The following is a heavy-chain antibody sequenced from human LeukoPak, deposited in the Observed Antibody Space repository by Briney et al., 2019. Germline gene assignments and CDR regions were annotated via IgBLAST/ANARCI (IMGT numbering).Heavy chain of an antibody. CDR1: GYSFTSYW. V-gene: IGHV5-51*01. J-gene: IGHJ4*02. Sequence: GESLKISCKGSGYSFTSYWIGWVRQMPGKGLEWMGIIYPGDSDTRYSPSFQGQVTISADKSISTAYLQWSSLKASDTAMYYCARYAVAGITDYYFDYWGQGTLVTVSS. CDR3: ARYAVAGITDYYFDY. CDR2: IYPGDSDT. D-gene: IGHD6-19*01.